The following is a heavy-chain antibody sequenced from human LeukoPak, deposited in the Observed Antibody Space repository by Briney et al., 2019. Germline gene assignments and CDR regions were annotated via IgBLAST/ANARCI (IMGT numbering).Heavy chain of an antibody. V-gene: IGHV3-23*01. CDR3: AKMQGYFDY. J-gene: IGHJ4*02. CDR2: ITGSGATT. CDR1: GFTFSYAS. Sequence: GGSLRLSCAASGFTFSYASMTWVRQAPEKGLEWVSAITGSGATTYYADSVKGRFTISRDNSKSTVSLQMNSLRAEDTAIYYCAKMQGYFDYWGQGALVTVSS.